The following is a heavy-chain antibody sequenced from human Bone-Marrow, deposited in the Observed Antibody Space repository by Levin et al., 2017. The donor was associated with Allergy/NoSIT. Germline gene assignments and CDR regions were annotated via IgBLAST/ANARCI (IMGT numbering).Heavy chain of an antibody. D-gene: IGHD3-22*01. V-gene: IGHV1-2*02. CDR3: ARGLRDYYYDSSGYPDL. Sequence: GESLKISCKASGYTFTGYYMHWVRQAPGQGLEWMGWINPNSGGTNYAQKFQGRVTMTRDTSISTAYMELSRLRSDDTAVYYCARGLRDYYYDSSGYPDLWGRGTLVTVSS. J-gene: IGHJ2*01. CDR2: INPNSGGT. CDR1: GYTFTGYY.